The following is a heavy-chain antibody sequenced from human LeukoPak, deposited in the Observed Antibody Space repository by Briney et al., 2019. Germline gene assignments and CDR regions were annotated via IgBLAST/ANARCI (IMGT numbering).Heavy chain of an antibody. D-gene: IGHD6-13*01. CDR1: GFTFSSYW. CDR2: IKQDGSEN. Sequence: GGSLRLSCAASGFTFSSYWMSWVRQAPGKGLEWVANIKQDGSENYYVDSVKGRFTISRDNSKNTLYLQMNSLRAEDTAVYYCVKGLYSSSWCDYWGQGTRVTVSS. J-gene: IGHJ4*02. CDR3: VKGLYSSSWCDY. V-gene: IGHV3-7*05.